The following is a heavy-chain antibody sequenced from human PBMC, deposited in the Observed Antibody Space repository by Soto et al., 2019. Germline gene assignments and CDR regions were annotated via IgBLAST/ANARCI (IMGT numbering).Heavy chain of an antibody. J-gene: IGHJ4*02. CDR2: IKQDGSTK. CDR1: GFTFTNYW. V-gene: IGHV3-7*01. CDR3: ARIGYSSSSFDY. Sequence: WGSLRLSCAASGFTFTNYWMTWARQAPGKGLEWVANIKQDGSTKYYVDSVKGRFTISRDNAKNSLYLQINSLRAEDTAVYFCARIGYSSSSFDYWGQGTLVTVSS. D-gene: IGHD6-6*01.